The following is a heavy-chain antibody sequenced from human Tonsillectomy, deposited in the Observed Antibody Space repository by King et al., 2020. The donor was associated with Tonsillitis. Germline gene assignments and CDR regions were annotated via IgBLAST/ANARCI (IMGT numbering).Heavy chain of an antibody. Sequence: VQLVQSGGGLVKPGGSLRLSCAASGFTFSSYSMNWVRQAPGKGLEWVSSISSSSSYIYYADSVKGRFTISRDNAKNSLYLQMNSLRAEDTAVYYCARERPSSWYSHYYCGMDVWGQGTTVTVSS. CDR2: ISSSSSYI. J-gene: IGHJ6*02. CDR1: GFTFSSYS. CDR3: ARERPSSWYSHYYCGMDV. V-gene: IGHV3-21*01. D-gene: IGHD6-13*01.